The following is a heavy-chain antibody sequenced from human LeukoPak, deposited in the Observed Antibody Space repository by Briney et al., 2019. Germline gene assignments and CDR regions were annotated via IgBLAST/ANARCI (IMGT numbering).Heavy chain of an antibody. D-gene: IGHD1-26*01. J-gene: IGHJ4*02. CDR2: ISGTGNSK. CDR3: ARDYSGSEYFFDY. V-gene: IGHV3-11*01. CDR1: GFTFSSYY. Sequence: GGSLRLSCVTSGFTFSSYYMTWIRQAPGKGLEWVSYISGTGNSKYYADSVKGRFTISRDNAKNSLYLQMSSLRAEDTAMYYCARDYSGSEYFFDYWGQGSLVTVSS.